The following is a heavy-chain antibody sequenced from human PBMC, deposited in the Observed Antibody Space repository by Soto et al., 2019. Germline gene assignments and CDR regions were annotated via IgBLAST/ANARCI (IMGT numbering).Heavy chain of an antibody. J-gene: IGHJ4*02. D-gene: IGHD3-22*01. CDR2: ISYDGSNK. V-gene: IGHV3-30*18. CDR3: AKDFGDHYYEITTYYFDY. Sequence: GGSLRLSCAASGFTFSSYGMHWFRQAPGKGLEWVAVISYDGSNKYYADSVKGRFTISRDNSKNTLYLQMNSLRAEDTAVYYCAKDFGDHYYEITTYYFDYWGQGTLVTVSS. CDR1: GFTFSSYG.